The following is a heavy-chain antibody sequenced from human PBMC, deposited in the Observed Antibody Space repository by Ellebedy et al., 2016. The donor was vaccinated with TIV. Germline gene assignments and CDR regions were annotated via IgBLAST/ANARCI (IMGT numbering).Heavy chain of an antibody. D-gene: IGHD3-22*01. V-gene: IGHV4-31*03. CDR3: ARRWGYFDSSGHYAKAFDI. CDR2: IYYSGST. Sequence: SETLSLTXTVSGGSISSGGYYWSWIRQHPGRGLEWIGCIYYSGSTYYNPSLKSRSTMSVDTSKNLFALKLNSVTAADTAVYYCARRWGYFDSSGHYAKAFDIWGQGTMVTVSS. J-gene: IGHJ3*02. CDR1: GGSISSGGYY.